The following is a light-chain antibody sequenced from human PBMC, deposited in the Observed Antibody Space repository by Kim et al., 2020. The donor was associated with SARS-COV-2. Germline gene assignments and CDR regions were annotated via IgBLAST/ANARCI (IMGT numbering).Light chain of an antibody. Sequence: SSELTQDPAVSVALGQTVRLTCQGASLRNYYATWYQQRPGQAPVLVLYGKYNRPSGIPDRFSGSASGNTASLTITGAQAEDEADYYCNSRDSSGDHVVFG. J-gene: IGLJ3*02. CDR1: SLRNYY. CDR2: GKY. V-gene: IGLV3-19*01. CDR3: NSRDSSGDHVV.